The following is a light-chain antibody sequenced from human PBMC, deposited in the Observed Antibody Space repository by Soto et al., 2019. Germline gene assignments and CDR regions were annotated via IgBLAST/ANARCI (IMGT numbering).Light chain of an antibody. CDR2: GAS. CDR1: QSLSSY. V-gene: IGKV3-11*01. CDR3: QQRNSSPRT. J-gene: IGKJ4*01. Sequence: EIVLTQSPATLSLSPGERATLSCRASQSLSSYLAWYQQKPGQAPRLLIYGASSRATGIPARFSGSGSGTDFTLTISSLEPEDFAVYYCQQRNSSPRTFGGGTKVDIK.